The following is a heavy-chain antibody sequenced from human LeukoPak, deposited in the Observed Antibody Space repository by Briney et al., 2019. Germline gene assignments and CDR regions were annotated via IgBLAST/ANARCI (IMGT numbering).Heavy chain of an antibody. CDR1: GGSISGSSYY. D-gene: IGHD5-24*01. V-gene: IGHV4-39*07. Sequence: SETLSLTCTVSGGSISGSSYYWGWIRQPPGKGLEWIGSIYYSGSTYYNPSLKSRVTISVDTSKNQFSLKLSSVTAADTAVYYCARGPSRDGYNSDFDYWGQGTLVTVSS. J-gene: IGHJ4*02. CDR2: IYYSGST. CDR3: ARGPSRDGYNSDFDY.